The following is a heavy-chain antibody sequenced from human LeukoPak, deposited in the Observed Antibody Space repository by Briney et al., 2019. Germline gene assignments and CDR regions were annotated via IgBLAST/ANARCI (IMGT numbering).Heavy chain of an antibody. CDR2: INHSGST. J-gene: IGHJ5*02. V-gene: IGHV4-34*01. CDR1: GGSFSGYY. D-gene: IGHD4-11*01. Sequence: SETLSLTCAVYGGSFSGYYWSWIRQPPGKGLEWIGEINHSGSTNYNPSLKSRVTISVDTSKNQFSLKLSSVTAADTAVYYCASSDYIDWFDPWGQGTLVTVSS. CDR3: ASSDYIDWFDP.